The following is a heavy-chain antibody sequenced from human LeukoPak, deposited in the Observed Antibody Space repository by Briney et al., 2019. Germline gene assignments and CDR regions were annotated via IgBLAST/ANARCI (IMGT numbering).Heavy chain of an antibody. D-gene: IGHD3-3*01. J-gene: IGHJ3*02. CDR3: ARTEITIFGVADDAFDI. CDR2: IYPGDSDT. V-gene: IGHV5-51*01. CDR1: SYTFTSYW. Sequence: ASVKVSCKASSYTFTSYWIGWVRQMPGKGLEWMGIIYPGDSDTRYSPSFQGQVTISADKSISTAYLQWSSLKASDTAMYYCARTEITIFGVADDAFDIWGQGTMVTVSS.